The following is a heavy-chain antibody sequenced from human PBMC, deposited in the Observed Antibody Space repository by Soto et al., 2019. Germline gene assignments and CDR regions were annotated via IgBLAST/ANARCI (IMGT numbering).Heavy chain of an antibody. V-gene: IGHV3-66*01. Sequence: LQLVESGGGFVKPGGSLRLSCAASGFTFSSNYMSWVRQAPGKGLEWVSVIYSGGSTYYADSVKGRFTISRDNSKNTLYLQMNSLRAEDTAVYYCARVNDPISGSYYHEFDYWGQGTLVTVSS. D-gene: IGHD1-26*01. CDR1: GFTFSSNY. J-gene: IGHJ4*02. CDR2: IYSGGST. CDR3: ARVNDPISGSYYHEFDY.